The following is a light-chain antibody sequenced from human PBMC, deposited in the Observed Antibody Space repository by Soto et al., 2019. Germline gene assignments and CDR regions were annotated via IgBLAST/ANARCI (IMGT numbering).Light chain of an antibody. CDR3: QQYGSSPWT. V-gene: IGKV1-5*01. J-gene: IGKJ1*01. Sequence: DIRVTQSPPTLSASVGDRVTITCRASQTITTWMAWYQQKPGKAPKLLIYAASSLQSGVPSRFSGSGSGTDFTLTISRPEPEDFAVYYCQQYGSSPWTFGQGTKVDNK. CDR1: QTITTW. CDR2: AAS.